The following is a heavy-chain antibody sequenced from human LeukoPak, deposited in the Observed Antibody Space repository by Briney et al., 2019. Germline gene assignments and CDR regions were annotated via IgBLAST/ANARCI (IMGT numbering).Heavy chain of an antibody. Sequence: PSETLSLTCTVSGGSVSSGGYYWSWIRQHPGKGLEWIGYICYSGSSYYNPSLKSRVTMSVDTSKNQFSPKLTSVTAADTAVYYCACLDEDIRAVDYWGQGTLVTVSS. V-gene: IGHV4-31*03. J-gene: IGHJ4*02. CDR3: ACLDEDIRAVDY. CDR1: GGSVSSGGYY. CDR2: ICYSGSS. D-gene: IGHD2-15*01.